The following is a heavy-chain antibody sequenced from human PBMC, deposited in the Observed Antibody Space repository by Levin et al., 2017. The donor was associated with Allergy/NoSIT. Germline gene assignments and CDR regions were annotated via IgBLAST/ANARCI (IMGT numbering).Heavy chain of an antibody. CDR2: IWYDGTNK. CDR3: ATSYGSGSYQTLIDY. V-gene: IGHV3-33*01. D-gene: IGHD3-10*01. Sequence: GGSLRLSCAASGFTFSNYGMHWVRQAPGKGLEWVAVIWYDGTNKYYADSVKGRFTISRDIFNKTLHLQMNSLRAEDTAVYYCATSYGSGSYQTLIDYWGQGTLVTVSS. J-gene: IGHJ4*02. CDR1: GFTFSNYG.